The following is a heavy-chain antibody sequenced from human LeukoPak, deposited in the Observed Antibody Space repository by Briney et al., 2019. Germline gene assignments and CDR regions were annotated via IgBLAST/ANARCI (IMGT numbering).Heavy chain of an antibody. CDR2: IYPGDSDT. CDR3: ARGYYDSSGYSVIDY. D-gene: IGHD3-22*01. J-gene: IGHJ4*02. CDR1: GYSFTSYW. Sequence: GESLKISCKGSGYSFTSYWIGWVRQMPGKGLEWMGIIYPGDSDTRYSPSFQGQVTISADKSISTAYLQWSSLKASDTAMYYCARGYYDSSGYSVIDYWGQGTLVTVSS. V-gene: IGHV5-51*01.